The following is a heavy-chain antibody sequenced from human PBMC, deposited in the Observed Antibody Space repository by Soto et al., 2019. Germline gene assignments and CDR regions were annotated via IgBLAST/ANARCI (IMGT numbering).Heavy chain of an antibody. CDR3: TRVLGYTFEPGKTRYYAMDV. D-gene: IGHD5-18*01. J-gene: IGHJ6*02. V-gene: IGHV1-69*01. CDR1: GGTFSKDA. CDR2: LIPVFGSP. Sequence: QVQLVQSGAEVKKPGSSVTVSCKTSGGTFSKDAINWVRQAPGQGLEWMGLLIPVFGSPIYAQKFQGRIRKTADESPSTAFMDLSSLRSEDTAVYYCTRVLGYTFEPGKTRYYAMDVWGQGTTVSVSS.